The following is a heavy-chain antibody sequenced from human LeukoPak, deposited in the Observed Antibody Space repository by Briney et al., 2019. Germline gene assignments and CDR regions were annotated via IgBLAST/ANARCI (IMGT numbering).Heavy chain of an antibody. D-gene: IGHD3-22*01. CDR1: GGSISSGSYY. J-gene: IGHJ4*02. CDR3: ARGTYYYDSSGYQTFDY. V-gene: IGHV4-61*02. Sequence: SETLSLTCTVSGGSISSGSYYWSWIRQPAGKGLEWIGRIYTSGSTNYNPSLKSRVTISVDTSKNQFSLKLSSVTAADTAVYYCARGTYYYDSSGYQTFDYWGQGTLVTVSS. CDR2: IYTSGST.